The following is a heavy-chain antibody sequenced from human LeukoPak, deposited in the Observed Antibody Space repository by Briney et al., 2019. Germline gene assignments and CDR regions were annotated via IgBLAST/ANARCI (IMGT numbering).Heavy chain of an antibody. V-gene: IGHV3-53*01. Sequence: PGGSLRLSCAASGFTVSSNYMSWVRQAPGKGLEWVSVIYSGGSTYYADSVKGRFTISRDNAKNSLYLQMSSLKTEDTAVYYCARDISSDDYFDSHKCYYDAFDIWGQGTLVTVSS. D-gene: IGHD3-22*01. J-gene: IGHJ3*02. CDR1: GFTVSSNY. CDR2: IYSGGST. CDR3: ARDISSDDYFDSHKCYYDAFDI.